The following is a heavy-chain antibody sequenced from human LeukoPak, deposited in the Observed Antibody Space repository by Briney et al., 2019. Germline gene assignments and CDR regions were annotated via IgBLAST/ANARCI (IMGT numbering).Heavy chain of an antibody. CDR3: ARAALGTPFFFDY. D-gene: IGHD3-3*02. V-gene: IGHV4-59*01. Sequence: SGTLSLTCTVSGGSISNSYWSWIRQPPGKGLDWIGYIYYSGSTNYNPSLKSRVTISVDRSKNQFSLKLSSVTAADTAVYYCARAALGTPFFFDYWGQGTLVTVSS. CDR1: GGSISNSY. J-gene: IGHJ4*02. CDR2: IYYSGST.